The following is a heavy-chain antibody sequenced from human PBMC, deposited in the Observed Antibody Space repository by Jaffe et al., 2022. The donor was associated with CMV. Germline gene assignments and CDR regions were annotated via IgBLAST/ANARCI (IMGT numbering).Heavy chain of an antibody. CDR1: GGSIRSYY. CDR2: IHSGGNT. CDR3: ARLLGYSLDR. Sequence: QVQLQESGPGLVKPSETLSLTCTVSGGSIRSYYCSWLRQTPGKGLEWIGYIHSGGNTNYNPSLKSRVTFSIDTSKNQFSLHLTSVTASDTAVYYCARLLGYSLDRWGPGSLVTVSS. J-gene: IGHJ5*02. D-gene: IGHD5-18*01. V-gene: IGHV4-4*09.